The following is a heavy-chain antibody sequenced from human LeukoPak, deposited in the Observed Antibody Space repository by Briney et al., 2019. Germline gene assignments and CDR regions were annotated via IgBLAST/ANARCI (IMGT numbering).Heavy chain of an antibody. CDR2: VSYDGSGA. CDR1: GFTFSSYA. J-gene: IGHJ4*02. Sequence: PGGSLRLSCAASGFTFSSYAMHWVRQAPGKGREWVAGVSYDGSGADYAESVKGRLTISRDNSKNTLYFQMHSLRAEDTAVYYCAKERVVKGFDYWGQGTLVIVSS. D-gene: IGHD3-22*01. CDR3: AKERVVKGFDY. V-gene: IGHV3-30*04.